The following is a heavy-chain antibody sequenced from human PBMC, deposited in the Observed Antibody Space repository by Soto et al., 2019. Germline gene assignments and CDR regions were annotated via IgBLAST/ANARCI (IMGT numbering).Heavy chain of an antibody. J-gene: IGHJ6*02. D-gene: IGHD5-12*01. Sequence: PSETLSLTCAVYGWSFSGYYWSWIRQPPGKGLEWIGEINHSGSTNYNPSLKSRVTISVDTSKNQFSLKLSSVTAADTAVYYCARGIYSGYAGAYYYYGMDVWGQGTTVTVSS. V-gene: IGHV4-34*01. CDR1: GWSFSGYY. CDR2: INHSGST. CDR3: ARGIYSGYAGAYYYYGMDV.